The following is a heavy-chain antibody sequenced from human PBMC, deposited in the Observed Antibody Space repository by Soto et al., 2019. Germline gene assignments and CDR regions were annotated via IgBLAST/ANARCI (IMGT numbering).Heavy chain of an antibody. Sequence: QVQLVQSGAEVKKPGASVKVSCKASGYTFTSYDINWVRQATGQGLEWMGWMNPNSGNTGYAQKFQGRVTMTRSTSISTAYMELNSLRSEDTAVYYCARGGYYYDSSAYYRPFDYWGQGTLVTVSS. J-gene: IGHJ4*02. D-gene: IGHD3-22*01. CDR2: MNPNSGNT. CDR1: GYTFTSYD. CDR3: ARGGYYYDSSAYYRPFDY. V-gene: IGHV1-8*01.